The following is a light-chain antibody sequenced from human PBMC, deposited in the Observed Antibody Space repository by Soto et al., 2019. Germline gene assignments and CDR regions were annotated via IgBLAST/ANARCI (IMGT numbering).Light chain of an antibody. CDR1: QSVSNN. CDR2: GAS. V-gene: IGKV3-15*01. Sequence: IVMTQSPATLSVSPGERVTLSCRASQSVSNNLAWYQQKFGQAPRLLIYGASTRASGIPARFSGSGSATEFTLTISSLQPEDFAVYYCQQYSNWPSWTFGQGTKVDIK. CDR3: QQYSNWPSWT. J-gene: IGKJ1*01.